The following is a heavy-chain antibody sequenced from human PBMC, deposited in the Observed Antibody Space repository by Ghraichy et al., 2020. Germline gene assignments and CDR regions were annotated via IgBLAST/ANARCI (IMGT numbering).Heavy chain of an antibody. J-gene: IGHJ4*02. CDR2: IKQDESEK. Sequence: GGSLRLSCEVSGFTFSSYWMSWVRQAPGKGLEWVANIKQDESEKSYGDSVTGRFTISRDNGKNSLYLQMNSLRGEDTAVYYCARDLRGGHFDYWGQGTLVTVSS. D-gene: IGHD3-16*01. V-gene: IGHV3-7*01. CDR3: ARDLRGGHFDY. CDR1: GFTFSSYW.